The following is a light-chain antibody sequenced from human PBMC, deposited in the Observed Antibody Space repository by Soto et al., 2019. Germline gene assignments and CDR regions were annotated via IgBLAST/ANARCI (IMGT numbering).Light chain of an antibody. Sequence: EIVLTQSPGTLSLSPGERATLSCRASQTLSNSFIAWYQQKPGQAPRLLIYDTSSRATGAPDRYSASGSGTDFTLTISRLEPEDFAVFFCQQYGTSEIIFGQGTRLEI. CDR2: DTS. V-gene: IGKV3-20*01. CDR3: QQYGTSEII. J-gene: IGKJ5*01. CDR1: QTLSNSF.